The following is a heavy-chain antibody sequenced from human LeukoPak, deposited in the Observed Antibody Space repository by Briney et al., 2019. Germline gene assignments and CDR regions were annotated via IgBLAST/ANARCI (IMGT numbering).Heavy chain of an antibody. J-gene: IGHJ4*02. CDR3: ARVKGSGSYYPTDY. Sequence: GGSLRLSCAASGFTFSSYGMHWVRQAPGKGLEWVAVIWYDGSNKYYADSVKGRFTISRDSSKNTLYLQMNSLRAEDTAVYYCARVKGSGSYYPTDYWGQGTLVTVSS. V-gene: IGHV3-33*01. CDR1: GFTFSSYG. D-gene: IGHD3-10*01. CDR2: IWYDGSNK.